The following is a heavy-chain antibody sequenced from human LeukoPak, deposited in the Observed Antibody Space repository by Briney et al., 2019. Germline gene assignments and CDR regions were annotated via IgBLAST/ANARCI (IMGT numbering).Heavy chain of an antibody. CDR3: ARHWGPTYYYDSSGYYPY. Sequence: SETLSLTSTVSGGSISSYYWGWIRQPPGKGLEWVGDIYYSGSTNYNPSLKSRVTISVDTSKNQFSLKLTSVTAADTAVYHCARHWGPTYYYDSSGYYPYWGQGTLVTVSS. V-gene: IGHV4-59*08. CDR2: IYYSGST. CDR1: GGSISSYY. D-gene: IGHD3-22*01. J-gene: IGHJ4*02.